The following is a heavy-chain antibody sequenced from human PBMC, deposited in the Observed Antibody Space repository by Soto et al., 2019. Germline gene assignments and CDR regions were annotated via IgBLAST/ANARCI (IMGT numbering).Heavy chain of an antibody. Sequence: QVQLVESGGGVVQPGRSLRLSCAASGFTFSSYGMHWVRQAPGKGLEWVAVIWYDGSNKYYADSVKGRFTISRDNSKNTLYLQMNSLRAEDTAVYYCARDASARGYGDPVHLDYWGQGTLVTVSS. CDR2: IWYDGSNK. CDR1: GFTFSSYG. J-gene: IGHJ4*02. D-gene: IGHD4-17*01. CDR3: ARDASARGYGDPVHLDY. V-gene: IGHV3-33*01.